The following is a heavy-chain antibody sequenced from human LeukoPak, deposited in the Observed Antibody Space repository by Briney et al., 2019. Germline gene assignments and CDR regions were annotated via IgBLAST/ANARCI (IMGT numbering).Heavy chain of an antibody. D-gene: IGHD5-12*01. J-gene: IGHJ4*02. CDR1: GGSISSYY. CDR2: IYYSDS. V-gene: IGHV4-59*12. CDR3: ASHSGGYAY. Sequence: SETLSLTCTVSGGSISSYYWSWIRQPPGKGLEWIGYIYYSDSFYNPSLKSRVTISVDTSKNQFSLRLNSVTAADTAVYYCASHSGGYAYWGQGTLVTVSS.